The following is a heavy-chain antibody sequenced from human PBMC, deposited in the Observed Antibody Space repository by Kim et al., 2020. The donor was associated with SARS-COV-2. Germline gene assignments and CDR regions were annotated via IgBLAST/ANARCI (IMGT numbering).Heavy chain of an antibody. V-gene: IGHV1-69*13. CDR2: IIPIFGTA. Sequence: SVKVSCKASGGTFSSYAISWVRQAPGQGLEWMGGIIPIFGTANYAQKFQGRVTITADESTSTAYMELSSLRSEDTAVYYCAIGTRESHDYGDYPRFDYWGQGTLVTVSS. CDR1: GGTFSSYA. CDR3: AIGTRESHDYGDYPRFDY. D-gene: IGHD4-17*01. J-gene: IGHJ4*02.